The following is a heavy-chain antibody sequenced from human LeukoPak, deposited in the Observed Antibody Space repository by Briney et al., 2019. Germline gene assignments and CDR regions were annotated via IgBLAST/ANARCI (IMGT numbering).Heavy chain of an antibody. Sequence: SALKVSCKASGYTFTNFDINWVRPTTGQGLEWMGWMNPKTGNTGTAQKLQGRVTITGNTSISTAYMELSSLRSEDTAVYYCVRIDYSNAFDIWGQGTMVTVSS. CDR3: VRIDYSNAFDI. CDR1: GYTFTNFD. CDR2: MNPKTGNT. D-gene: IGHD4-11*01. J-gene: IGHJ3*02. V-gene: IGHV1-8*01.